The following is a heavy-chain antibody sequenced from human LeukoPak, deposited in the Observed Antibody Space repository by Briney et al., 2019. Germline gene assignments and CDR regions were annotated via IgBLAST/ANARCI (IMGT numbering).Heavy chain of an antibody. V-gene: IGHV3-30*18. CDR2: ISYDGSNK. Sequence: GGSLRLSCAASGFTFSSYGMHWVRQAPGKGLEWVAVISYDGSNKYYADSVKGRFTISRDNSKNTLYQQMNSLRAEDTAVYYCAKDRPSDIVVVPAALDYWGQGTLVTVSS. CDR3: AKDRPSDIVVVPAALDY. J-gene: IGHJ4*02. CDR1: GFTFSSYG. D-gene: IGHD2-2*01.